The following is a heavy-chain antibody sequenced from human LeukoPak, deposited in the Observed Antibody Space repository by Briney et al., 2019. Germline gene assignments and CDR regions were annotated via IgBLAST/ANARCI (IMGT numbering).Heavy chain of an antibody. CDR3: ARDSNYGYGGYYYYYMDV. D-gene: IGHD5-18*01. V-gene: IGHV3-20*04. CDR2: INWNGGST. Sequence: GGSLRLSCTASGLLFGDYGMSWVRQAPGKGLEWVSGINWNGGSTGYADSVKGRFTISRDNAKNSLYLQMNSLRAEDTALYYCARDSNYGYGGYYYYYMDVWGKGTTVTVSS. J-gene: IGHJ6*03. CDR1: GLLFGDYG.